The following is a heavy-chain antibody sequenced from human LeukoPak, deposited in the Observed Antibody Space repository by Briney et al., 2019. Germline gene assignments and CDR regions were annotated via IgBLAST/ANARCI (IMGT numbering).Heavy chain of an antibody. CDR2: INPSGGST. J-gene: IGHJ5*02. CDR3: ARDRNYDSSGYYNWFDP. D-gene: IGHD3-22*01. Sequence: GASVKVSRKASGYTFTSYYMHWVRQAPGQGLEWMGIINPSGGSTSYAQKFQGRVTMTRDTSTSTVYMELSSLRSEDTAVYYCARDRNYDSSGYYNWFDPWGQGTLVTVSS. CDR1: GYTFTSYY. V-gene: IGHV1-46*01.